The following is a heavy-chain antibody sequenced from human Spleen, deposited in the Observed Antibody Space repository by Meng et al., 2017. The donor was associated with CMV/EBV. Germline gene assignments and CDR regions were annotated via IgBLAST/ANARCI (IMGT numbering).Heavy chain of an antibody. V-gene: IGHV3-15*05. J-gene: IGHJ4*02. CDR1: GFTFSDAR. CDR3: STGGYSSGRDC. Sequence: AASGFTFSDARMNWVRQAPGKGLEWVGRIKSKTDGGTTDYAASVKGRFTISRDDSKNTLSLQMNSLKTEDTAVYFCSTGGYSSGRDCWGQGTLVTVSS. CDR2: IKSKTDGGTT. D-gene: IGHD6-19*01.